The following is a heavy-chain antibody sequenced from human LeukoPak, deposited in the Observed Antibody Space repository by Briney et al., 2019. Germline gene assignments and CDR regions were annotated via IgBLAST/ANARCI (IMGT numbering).Heavy chain of an antibody. D-gene: IGHD3-22*01. V-gene: IGHV1-8*03. CDR3: ARGPRYYYDSSGYSYFDY. CDR1: GYTFTSYD. J-gene: IGHJ4*02. CDR2: MNPNSGNT. Sequence: ASVKVSCKASGYTFTSYDINWVRQATGQGLEWMGWMNPNSGNTGYAQKFQGRVTITRNTSISTAYMELSSLRSEDTAVYYCARGPRYYYDSSGYSYFDYWGQGTLVTVSS.